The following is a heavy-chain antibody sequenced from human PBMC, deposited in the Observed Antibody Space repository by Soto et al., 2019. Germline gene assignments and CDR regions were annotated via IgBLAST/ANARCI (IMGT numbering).Heavy chain of an antibody. V-gene: IGHV1-18*01. CDR3: AGSGVWEPRDY. Sequence: QVQLVQSGAEVKKPGASVKVSCKASGYTFTSYGICWVRQAPGQGLEWMGLISAYNGNTNYSKKHLGRVNMTTDTSTCTAYMELRSLRSDDTAVYYCAGSGVWEPRDYWGQGTLFTVSS. CDR1: GYTFTSYG. CDR2: ISAYNGNT. J-gene: IGHJ4*02. D-gene: IGHD1-26*01.